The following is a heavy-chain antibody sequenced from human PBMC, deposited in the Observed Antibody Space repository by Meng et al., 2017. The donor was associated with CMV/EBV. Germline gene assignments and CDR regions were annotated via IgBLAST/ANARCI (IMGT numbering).Heavy chain of an antibody. Sequence: SGSTFSSYAMSWVRQAHGQGLEWMGGIMPIYGTANYEQKVQGRVTITTDESTSTAYMELSSLRSEDTAVYYCARERGYSYGTGYFDYWGQGTLVTVSS. CDR3: ARERGYSYGTGYFDY. V-gene: IGHV1-69*05. D-gene: IGHD5-18*01. CDR1: GSTFSSYA. CDR2: IMPIYGTA. J-gene: IGHJ4*02.